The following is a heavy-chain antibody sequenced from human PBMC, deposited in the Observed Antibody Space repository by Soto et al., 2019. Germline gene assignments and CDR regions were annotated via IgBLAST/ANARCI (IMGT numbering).Heavy chain of an antibody. CDR1: GYTFTSYA. J-gene: IGHJ4*02. CDR3: ARSVEWLASFDY. V-gene: IGHV1-3*01. Sequence: ASVKVSCKASGYTFTSYAMHWVRQAPGQRLEWMGWINAGNGNTKYSQKFQGRVTMTRNTSISTAYMELSSLRSEDTAVYYCARSVEWLASFDYWGQGTLVTVSS. CDR2: INAGNGNT. D-gene: IGHD6-19*01.